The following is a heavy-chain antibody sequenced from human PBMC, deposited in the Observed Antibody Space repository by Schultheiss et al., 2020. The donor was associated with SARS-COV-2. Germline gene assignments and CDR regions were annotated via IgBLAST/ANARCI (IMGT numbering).Heavy chain of an antibody. CDR3: ARVGLTMVRGKADVDAFDI. Sequence: SQTLSLTCAVSGYSISSGYYWGWIRQPPGKGLEWIGYIYHSGSTNYNPSLKSRVTISVDTSKNQFSLKLSSVTAADTAVYYCARVGLTMVRGKADVDAFDIWGQGTMVTVSS. CDR1: GYSISSGYY. D-gene: IGHD3-10*01. CDR2: IYHSGST. J-gene: IGHJ3*02. V-gene: IGHV4-38-2*01.